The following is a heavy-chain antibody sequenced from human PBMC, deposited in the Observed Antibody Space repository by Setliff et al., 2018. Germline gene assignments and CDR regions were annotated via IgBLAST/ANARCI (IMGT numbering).Heavy chain of an antibody. CDR2: IYTSGST. Sequence: SETLSLTCTVSGGSVSSGSYYWSWIRQPAGKGLEWIGHIYTSGSTNYNPSLKSRVTISVDTSKNQFSLKLSSVTAADTAVYYCATNPYQLLNFDYWGQGTLVTVSS. V-gene: IGHV4-61*09. CDR1: GGSVSSGSYY. J-gene: IGHJ4*02. CDR3: ATNPYQLLNFDY. D-gene: IGHD2-2*01.